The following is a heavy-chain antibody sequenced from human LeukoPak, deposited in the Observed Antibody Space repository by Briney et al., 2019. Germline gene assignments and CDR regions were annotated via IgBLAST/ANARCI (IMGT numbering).Heavy chain of an antibody. V-gene: IGHV1-69*13. CDR3: ARGVVVAATRDYYYYGMDV. J-gene: IGHJ6*02. Sequence: SVKVSCKASGGTFSSYAISWVRQATGQGGEWVGGIIPIFGTANYAQKFQGRVTTTADESTSTAYMELSSLRSQDTAVYYCARGVVVAATRDYYYYGMDVWGQGTTVTVSS. CDR2: IIPIFGTA. D-gene: IGHD2-15*01. CDR1: GGTFSSYA.